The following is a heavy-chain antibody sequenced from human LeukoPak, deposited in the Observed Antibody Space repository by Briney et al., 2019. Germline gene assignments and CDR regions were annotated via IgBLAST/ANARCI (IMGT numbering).Heavy chain of an antibody. Sequence: GRSLRLSCAASGFTFSSYAMHWVRQAPGKGLEWVAVISYDGSNKYYADSVKGRFTISRDNSKNTLYLQMNSLRAEDTAVYYCARAEKWELPYDAFDIWGQGTMVTVSS. CDR1: GFTFSSYA. V-gene: IGHV3-30-3*01. CDR3: ARAEKWELPYDAFDI. D-gene: IGHD1-26*01. CDR2: ISYDGSNK. J-gene: IGHJ3*02.